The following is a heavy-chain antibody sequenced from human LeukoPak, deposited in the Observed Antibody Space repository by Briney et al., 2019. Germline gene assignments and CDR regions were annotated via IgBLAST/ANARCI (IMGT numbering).Heavy chain of an antibody. CDR1: GFTFSAYI. V-gene: IGHV3-21*01. CDR3: ARERTCSSASCPLDV. Sequence: GGSLRLSCAASGFTFSAYIMSWVRPAAGKGLEWVSSISSGSTYIYDADSLKDRFTISRDNAKNSLYLQMSSLRAEDTAVYYCARERTCSSASCPLDVWGQGTTVTVSS. D-gene: IGHD2-2*01. CDR2: ISSGSTYI. J-gene: IGHJ6*02.